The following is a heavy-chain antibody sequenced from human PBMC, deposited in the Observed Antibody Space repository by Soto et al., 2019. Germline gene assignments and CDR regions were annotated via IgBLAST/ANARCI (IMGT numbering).Heavy chain of an antibody. D-gene: IGHD2-21*01. V-gene: IGHV4-31*03. CDR1: GGSISSDGYY. CDR3: AASCVGCGGFNYYGMDV. J-gene: IGHJ6*02. CDR2: IYYSGST. Sequence: QVQLQESGPGLVKPSQTLSLTCTVSGGSISSDGYYWSWIRQHPGKGLEWIGYIYYSGSTYYNPSLKSRVTIAVDTSKNQFSLKLSSVTAADTAVYYCAASCVGCGGFNYYGMDVWGQGTTVTVSS.